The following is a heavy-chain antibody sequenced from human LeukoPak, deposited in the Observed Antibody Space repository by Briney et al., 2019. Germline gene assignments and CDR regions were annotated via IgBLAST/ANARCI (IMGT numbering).Heavy chain of an antibody. CDR2: IRYDGSNK. CDR1: GFTFRSYG. V-gene: IGHV3-30*02. J-gene: IGHJ4*02. CDR3: AKDNYASSGYSSFDY. D-gene: IGHD3-22*01. Sequence: GGSLRLSCAASGFTFRSYGMHWVRQAPGKGLEWVAFIRYDGSNKYYADSVKGRFTISRDNSKNTLYLQMNSLRAEDTAVYYCAKDNYASSGYSSFDYWGQGTLVTVSS.